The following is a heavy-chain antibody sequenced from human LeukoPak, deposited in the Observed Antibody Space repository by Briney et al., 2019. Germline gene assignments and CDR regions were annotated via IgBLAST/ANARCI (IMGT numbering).Heavy chain of an antibody. CDR2: SGSGGST. CDR1: GFTFSSYA. V-gene: IGHV3-23*01. J-gene: IGHJ4*02. D-gene: IGHD3-3*01. CDR3: AKDFWSGYYPNY. Sequence: GGSLRLSCAASGFTFSSYAMSWVRQAPGKGLEWVSGSGSGGSTYYADSVKGRFTISRDNSRNTLYLQMNSLRAEDTAVYYCAKDFWSGYYPNYWGQGTLVTVSS.